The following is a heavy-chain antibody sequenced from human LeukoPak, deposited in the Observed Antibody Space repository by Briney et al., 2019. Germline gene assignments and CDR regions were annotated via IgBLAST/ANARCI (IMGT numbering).Heavy chain of an antibody. CDR3: ARTVGSQDY. V-gene: IGHV3-74*01. Sequence: GGSLRLSCVASGFTFSNYWMHWVRQAPGKGLVWVSRINSDGSITTYADSVKGRSTISRDNAKNTLFLQMNSLRAEDTAVYYCARTVGSQDYWGQGTLVTVSS. J-gene: IGHJ4*02. CDR2: INSDGSIT. CDR1: GFTFSNYW. D-gene: IGHD4-23*01.